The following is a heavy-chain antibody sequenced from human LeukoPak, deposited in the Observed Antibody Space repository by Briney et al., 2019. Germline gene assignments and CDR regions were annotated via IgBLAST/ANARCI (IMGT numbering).Heavy chain of an antibody. Sequence: ASVKVSCKASGYTFTSYGISWVRQAPGQGLEWMGWISAYNGNTNYAQKLQGRVTMTTDTSTSTAYMELRSLRSDDTAVYYCARAPLQYFDWPTDYWGQGTLVTVSS. V-gene: IGHV1-18*01. D-gene: IGHD3-9*01. CDR1: GYTFTSYG. CDR3: ARAPLQYFDWPTDY. J-gene: IGHJ4*02. CDR2: ISAYNGNT.